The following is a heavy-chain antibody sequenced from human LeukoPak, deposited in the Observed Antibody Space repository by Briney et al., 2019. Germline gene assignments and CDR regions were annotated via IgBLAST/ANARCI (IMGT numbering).Heavy chain of an antibody. J-gene: IGHJ4*01. D-gene: IGHD3-10*01. V-gene: IGHV3-7*01. Sequence: GALRLSCAASGFTFRNYWMTWVRPAPGQGLPWVANIKPTWSEDSETYYVDHVRGRFTISRDNARNLLYLQMNSLGGEDTAVYYCARFGSEAGVDLWGRGTLVTVSS. CDR2: IKPTWSEDSET. CDR1: GFTFRNYW. CDR3: ARFGSEAGVDL.